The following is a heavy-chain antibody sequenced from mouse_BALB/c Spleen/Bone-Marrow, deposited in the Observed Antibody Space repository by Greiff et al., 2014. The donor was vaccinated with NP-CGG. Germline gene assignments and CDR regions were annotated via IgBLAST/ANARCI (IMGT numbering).Heavy chain of an antibody. CDR3: ARERGNYPFVY. D-gene: IGHD2-1*01. CDR2: INPSNGRT. J-gene: IGHJ3*01. CDR1: GYTFTSYW. V-gene: IGHV1S81*02. Sequence: QVQLQQSGAELVKPGASVKLSCKASGYTFTSYWMHWVKQRPGQGLEWIGEINPSNGRTNYNEKFKSKATLTVDKSSSTAYMQLSSLTSEDSAVYYCARERGNYPFVYWGQGTLVTVSA.